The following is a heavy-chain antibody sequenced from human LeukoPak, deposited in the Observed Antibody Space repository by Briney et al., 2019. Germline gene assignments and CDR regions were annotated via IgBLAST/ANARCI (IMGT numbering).Heavy chain of an antibody. CDR2: ISSSSSTI. J-gene: IGHJ4*02. Sequence: GGSLRLSCAASGFTFSSYSMNWVRQAPGKGLEWVSHISSSSSTIYYADTVKGRFTISRDNAKNSLYLQMNSLRAEDTAVYYCARVGAIFGSDWGQGTPVTVSS. CDR3: ARVGAIFGSD. CDR1: GFTFSSYS. D-gene: IGHD3-3*01. V-gene: IGHV3-48*01.